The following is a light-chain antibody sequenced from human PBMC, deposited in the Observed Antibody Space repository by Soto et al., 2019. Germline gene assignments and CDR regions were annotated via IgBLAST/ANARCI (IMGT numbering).Light chain of an antibody. Sequence: EIVLTQSPDTLSLSPGEGATLSCRASHDVSVSLVWYRQRPGQSPRLLIHDASNRATGISARFSGSGSGTVFTLTISRLEPEDFAIYYCQQYDSSPLTFGQGTKVDIK. CDR3: QQYDSSPLT. J-gene: IGKJ1*01. CDR2: DAS. CDR1: HDVSVS. V-gene: IGKV3-20*01.